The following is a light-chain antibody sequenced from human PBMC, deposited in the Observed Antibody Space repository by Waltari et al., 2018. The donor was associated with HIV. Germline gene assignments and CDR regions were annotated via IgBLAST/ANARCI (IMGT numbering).Light chain of an antibody. CDR3: HAWDSSTVV. CDR1: ELRDKF. J-gene: IGLJ2*01. Sequence: SYELTQPPSVSVSPGQTASISCSGDELRDKFVCWYQQKPGQSPVLVIYQDTKRPSGSPGRVSGSNSGNTATLTISGTQAMDEADYYCHAWDSSTVVFGGGTKLTVL. V-gene: IGLV3-1*01. CDR2: QDT.